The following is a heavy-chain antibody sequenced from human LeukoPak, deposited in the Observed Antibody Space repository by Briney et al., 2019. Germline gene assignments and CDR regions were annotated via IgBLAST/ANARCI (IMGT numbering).Heavy chain of an antibody. CDR2: INHSGST. V-gene: IGHV4-34*01. Sequence: PSETLSLTCAVYGGSFSGYYWSWTRQPPGKGLEWIGEINHSGSTNYNPSLKSRVTISVDTSKNQFSLKLSSVTAADTAVYYCASMAAAGGFDYWGQGTLVTVSS. CDR1: GGSFSGYY. J-gene: IGHJ4*02. D-gene: IGHD6-13*01. CDR3: ASMAAAGGFDY.